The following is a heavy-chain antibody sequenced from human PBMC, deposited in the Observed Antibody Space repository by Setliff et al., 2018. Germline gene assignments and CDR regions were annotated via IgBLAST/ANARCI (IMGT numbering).Heavy chain of an antibody. CDR2: IKQDGSTK. J-gene: IGHJ3*02. CDR1: GFSFSRHW. Sequence: GGSLRLSCVVSGFSFSRHWMSWVRQAPGKGLEWVADIKQDGSTKYYLDSVKGRFTISRDNAKRSLYLQMNGLRADDTGVYYCVRDDADNYDAFDNWGQGTWGTVS. D-gene: IGHD3-22*01. CDR3: VRDDADNYDAFDN. V-gene: IGHV3-7*01.